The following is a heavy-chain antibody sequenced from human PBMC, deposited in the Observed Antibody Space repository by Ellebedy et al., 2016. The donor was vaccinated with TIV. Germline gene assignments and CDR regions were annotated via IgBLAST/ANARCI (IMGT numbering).Heavy chain of an antibody. Sequence: GGSLRLSXAASGFTFSNAWMSWVRQAPGKGLEWVGRIKSKTDGGTTDYAAPVKGRFTISRDDSKNTLYLQMNSLKTEDTAVYYCTTLRSYYDFWSGYFGDDAFDIWGQGTMVTVSS. D-gene: IGHD3-3*01. CDR3: TTLRSYYDFWSGYFGDDAFDI. CDR2: IKSKTDGGTT. J-gene: IGHJ3*02. CDR1: GFTFSNAW. V-gene: IGHV3-15*01.